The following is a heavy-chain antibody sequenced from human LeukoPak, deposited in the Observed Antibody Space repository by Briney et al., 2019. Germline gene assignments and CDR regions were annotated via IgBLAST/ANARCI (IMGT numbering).Heavy chain of an antibody. CDR2: ISSSSSYI. CDR3: ARDGAGHYFDY. J-gene: IGHJ4*02. V-gene: IGHV3-21*04. Sequence: GGSLRLSCAASGFTSGGFNMNWVRQAPGLGLEWVASISSSSSYIYNADSVKGRFTISRDNAKNSLYLQMRSLRAEDTAVYYCARDGAGHYFDYWGQGTLDTVSS. CDR1: GFTSGGFN. D-gene: IGHD1-14*01.